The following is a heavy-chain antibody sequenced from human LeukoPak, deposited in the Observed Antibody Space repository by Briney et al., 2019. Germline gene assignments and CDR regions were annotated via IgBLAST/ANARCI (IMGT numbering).Heavy chain of an antibody. J-gene: IGHJ4*02. CDR2: IIPIFGTA. CDR1: GGTFSSYA. CDR3: ARVGYCSSTSCYYTFDY. Sequence: GASVNVSCMVSGGTFSSYAISWVRQAPGQGLEWMGAIIPIFGTANYVQKFQGRVTITADESTSTAYMELSSLRSEDTAVYYCARVGYCSSTSCYYTFDYWGQGTLVTVSS. D-gene: IGHD2-2*01. V-gene: IGHV1-69*13.